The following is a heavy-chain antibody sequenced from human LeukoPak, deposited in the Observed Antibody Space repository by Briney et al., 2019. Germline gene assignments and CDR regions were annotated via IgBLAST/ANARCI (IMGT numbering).Heavy chain of an antibody. D-gene: IGHD6-19*01. CDR1: GFTFSTYG. J-gene: IGHJ5*01. CDR3: ARDRATHSSSWFDS. Sequence: PGGSLRLSCAASGFTFSTYGMHWVRQAPGKGLDWVACTQNDGSNKYYADSVKGRFTISRDNSKNTLYLQMNSLRAEDTAVHYCARDRATHSSSWFDSWGQGILVTVSS. V-gene: IGHV3-30*02. CDR2: TQNDGSNK.